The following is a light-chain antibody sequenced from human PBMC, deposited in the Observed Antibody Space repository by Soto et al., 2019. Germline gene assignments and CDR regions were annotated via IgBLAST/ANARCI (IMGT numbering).Light chain of an antibody. Sequence: QSVLTQPASVSGSPGQSITISCTGTSSDVGSYNLVSWYQQHPGKAPKLMIYEGNKRPSGVSNRFSGSKSGNTASLTISGLQDEDEAAYYCCSYAGRSTLVFGGGTKVTV. CDR2: EGN. J-gene: IGLJ2*01. V-gene: IGLV2-23*01. CDR3: CSYAGRSTLV. CDR1: SSDVGSYNL.